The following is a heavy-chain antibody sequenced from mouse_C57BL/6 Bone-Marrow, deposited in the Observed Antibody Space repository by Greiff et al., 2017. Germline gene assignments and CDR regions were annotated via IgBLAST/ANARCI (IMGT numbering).Heavy chain of an antibody. D-gene: IGHD1-1*01. CDR3: ARGDLRAWFAY. J-gene: IGHJ3*01. CDR1: GYTFTSYW. V-gene: IGHV1-64*01. CDR2: IHPNSGST. Sequence: QVQLQQSGAELVKPGASVKLSCKASGYTFTSYWMHWVKQRPGQGLEWIGMIHPNSGSTNYNEKFKSKATLTVDKSSSTAYMQLSSLTSEDSAVYYCARGDLRAWFAYWGQGSLGTVSA.